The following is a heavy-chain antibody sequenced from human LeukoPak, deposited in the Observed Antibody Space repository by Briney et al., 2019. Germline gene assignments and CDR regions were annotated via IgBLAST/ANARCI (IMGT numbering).Heavy chain of an antibody. D-gene: IGHD4-17*01. J-gene: IGHJ5*02. V-gene: IGHV1-46*01. CDR1: GYTFTSYY. CDR2: INPSGGST. Sequence: ASVKVSCKASGYTFTSYYMHWVRQAPGQGLEWMGIINPSGGSTSYAQKFQGRVTMTRDMSTSTVYMELSSLRSEDTAVYYCAGVRGRYGDYAPGWFDPWGQGTLVTVSS. CDR3: AGVRGRYGDYAPGWFDP.